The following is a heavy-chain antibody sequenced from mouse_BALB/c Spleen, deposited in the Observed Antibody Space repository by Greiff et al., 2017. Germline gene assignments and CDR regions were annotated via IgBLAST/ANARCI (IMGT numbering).Heavy chain of an antibody. J-gene: IGHJ3*01. CDR2: INSNGGST. V-gene: IGHV5-6-3*01. CDR1: GFTFSSYG. D-gene: IGHD1-1*01. Sequence: EVKLVESGGGLVQPGGSLKLSCAASGFTFSSYGMSWVRQTPDKRLELVATINSNGGSTYYPDSVKGRFTISRDNAKNTLYLQMSSLKSEDTAMYYCARVIGYEKVFFAYGGQGTLVTVSA. CDR3: ARVIGYEKVFFAY.